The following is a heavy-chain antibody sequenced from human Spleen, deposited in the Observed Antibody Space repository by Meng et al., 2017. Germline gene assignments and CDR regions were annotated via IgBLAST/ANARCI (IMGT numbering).Heavy chain of an antibody. CDR3: ARVSGYSVRIYLDY. V-gene: IGHV4-34*01. D-gene: IGHD5/OR15-5a*01. CDR1: GGFFSDDY. J-gene: IGHJ4*02. Sequence: QVQLPQWGAGLLKPSETLSLTCAVSGGFFSDDYWSWVRQPPGKGLEWIGEINHTGRTNYNPSLKSRVAISIDTSNNQFSLNLSSVTAADTAVYYCARVSGYSVRIYLDYWGQGTLVTVSS. CDR2: INHTGRT.